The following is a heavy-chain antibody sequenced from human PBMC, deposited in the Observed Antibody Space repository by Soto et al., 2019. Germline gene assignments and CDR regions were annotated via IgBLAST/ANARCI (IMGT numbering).Heavy chain of an antibody. Sequence: QVQLVESGGGVVQPGTSLRLSCAASGFTFSTYAMYWVRQAPDRGLEWVAVISDDGNTKYYADSVKGRFTISRDNSRNTLYLQIYSLRAEDAAVYYCASSYFYDSGGYYPFDYWGQGTRVTVSS. CDR1: GFTFSTYA. CDR2: ISDDGNTK. D-gene: IGHD3-22*01. J-gene: IGHJ4*02. CDR3: ASSYFYDSGGYYPFDY. V-gene: IGHV3-30-3*01.